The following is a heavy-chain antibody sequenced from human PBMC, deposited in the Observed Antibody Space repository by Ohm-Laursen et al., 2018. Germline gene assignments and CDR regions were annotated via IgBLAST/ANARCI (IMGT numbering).Heavy chain of an antibody. D-gene: IGHD1-1*01. J-gene: IGHJ4*02. CDR3: ARKTDWNHYYFDY. V-gene: IGHV4-39*01. CDR1: GGSISSTSYY. CDR2: IYYTGST. Sequence: GTLSLTCTVSGGSISSTSYYWGWIRQPPGKGLEWIGSIYYTGSTYFNPSLQSRVTISVDTSKNQFSLNLSSVTAADTAMYYCARKTDWNHYYFDYWGQGILVTVSP.